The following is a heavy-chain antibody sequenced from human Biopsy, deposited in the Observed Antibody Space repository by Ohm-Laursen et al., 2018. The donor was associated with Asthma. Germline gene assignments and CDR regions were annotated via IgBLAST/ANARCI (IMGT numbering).Heavy chain of an antibody. CDR1: RFAYE. V-gene: IGHV3-30-3*01. D-gene: IGHD6-19*01. CDR2: ISYDGSSI. CDR3: AREGVAGTHIED. J-gene: IGHJ4*02. Sequence: SLRLSCSASRFAYEMHWVRQAPGTGLEWVAVISYDGSSIYYADSVKGRFTISRDNSKNTLSLQMNSLTAEDTAVYYCAREGVAGTHIEDWGQGTLVTVSS.